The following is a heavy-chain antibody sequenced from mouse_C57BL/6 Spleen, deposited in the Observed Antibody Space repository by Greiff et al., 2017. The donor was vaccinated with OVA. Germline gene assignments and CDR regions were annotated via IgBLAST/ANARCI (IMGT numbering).Heavy chain of an antibody. J-gene: IGHJ4*01. CDR2: IYPSDSET. Sequence: QVQLKQPGAELVRPGSSVKLSCKASGYTFTSYWMDWVKQRPGQGLEWIGNIYPSDSETHYNQKFKDKATLTVDKSSSTAYMQLSSLTSEDSAVYYCARAELVYAMDYWGQGTSVTVSS. V-gene: IGHV1-61*01. CDR1: GYTFTSYW. CDR3: ARAELVYAMDY. D-gene: IGHD4-1*01.